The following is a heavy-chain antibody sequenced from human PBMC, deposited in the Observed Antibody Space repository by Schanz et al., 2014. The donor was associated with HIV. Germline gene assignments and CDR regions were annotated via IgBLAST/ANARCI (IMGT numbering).Heavy chain of an antibody. CDR1: GFTFSSYG. CDR3: AKDQGYDFWSGYYNYYSMDV. CDR2: ISYDGTNK. D-gene: IGHD3-3*01. Sequence: EQLLQSGGGLVQPGGSMRLFCEASGFTFSSYGMSWVRQAPGKGLDWVAVISYDGTNKYYADSVNGRFTISRDNSKNTVYLQMNSLRAEDTALYYCAKDQGYDFWSGYYNYYSMDVWGQGTTVTVSS. J-gene: IGHJ6*02. V-gene: IGHV3-30*18.